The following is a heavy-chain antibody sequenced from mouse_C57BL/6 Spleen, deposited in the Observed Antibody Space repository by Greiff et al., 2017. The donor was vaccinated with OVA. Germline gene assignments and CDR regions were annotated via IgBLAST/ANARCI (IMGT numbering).Heavy chain of an antibody. J-gene: IGHJ2*01. D-gene: IGHD2-5*01. CDR3: ARRPYYSNFDY. CDR1: GYTFTSYW. V-gene: IGHV1-55*01. CDR2: IYPGSGST. Sequence: QVQLQQSGAELVKPGASVKMSCKASGYTFTSYWITWVKQRPGQGLEWIGDIYPGSGSTKYNEKFKSKATLTVDTSSSTAYMQLSSLTSEDSAVYYCARRPYYSNFDYWGQGTTLTVSS.